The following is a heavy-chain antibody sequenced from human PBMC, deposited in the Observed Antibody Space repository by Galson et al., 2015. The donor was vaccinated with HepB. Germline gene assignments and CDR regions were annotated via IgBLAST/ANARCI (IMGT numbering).Heavy chain of an antibody. CDR2: ISAYNGDT. V-gene: IGHV1-18*01. Sequence: SVKVSCKASGYTVTYYGITWVRQAPGQGLEWLGWISAYNGDTNYAQNVQGRVTLTTDTSTSTAYMELRSLTSDDTAVYYCASGYSSSPYYMDVWGEGTTVIVSS. CDR1: GYTVTYYG. CDR3: ASGYSSSPYYMDV. D-gene: IGHD6-13*01. J-gene: IGHJ6*03.